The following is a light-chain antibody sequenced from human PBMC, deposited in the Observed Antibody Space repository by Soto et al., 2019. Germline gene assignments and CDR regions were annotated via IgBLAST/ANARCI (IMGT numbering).Light chain of an antibody. CDR2: SNN. CDR3: AAWDDSLNGYYV. Sequence: QSVLTQPPSASGTPGQRVTISCSGNSSNIGSNTVNWYQQLPGTAPKLLIYSNNQRPSGVPARFSGSKSGTSASLAISGLQSEDEADYYCAAWDDSLNGYYVFGTGTKVTVL. J-gene: IGLJ1*01. CDR1: SSNIGSNT. V-gene: IGLV1-44*01.